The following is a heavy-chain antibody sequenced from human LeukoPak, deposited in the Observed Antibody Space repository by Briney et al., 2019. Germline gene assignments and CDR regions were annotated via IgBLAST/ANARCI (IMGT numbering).Heavy chain of an antibody. D-gene: IGHD3-3*01. CDR3: ARHGDFCSGYYTI. CDR1: GFTFSSYA. CDR2: ISGSGGST. J-gene: IGHJ3*02. V-gene: IGHV3-23*01. Sequence: GGSLRLSCAASGFTFSSYAMSWVRQAPGKGLEWVSAISGSGGSTYYADSVKGRFTISRDNSKNTLYLQMNSLRAEDTAVYYCARHGDFCSGYYTICGQGTMVTVSS.